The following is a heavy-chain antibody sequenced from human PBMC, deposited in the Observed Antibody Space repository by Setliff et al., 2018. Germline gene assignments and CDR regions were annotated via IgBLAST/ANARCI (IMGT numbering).Heavy chain of an antibody. D-gene: IGHD2-15*01. V-gene: IGHV3-48*01. CDR2: ISSSSSTI. CDR3: AKDSRYCSGGSCPEPDAFDI. Sequence: HPGGSLRLSCAASGFAFDNFAMNWVRQAPGKGLEWVSYISSSSSTIYYADSVKGRFTISRDNAKNSLYLQMNSLRAEDTAVYYCAKDSRYCSGGSCPEPDAFDIWGQGTMVTVSS. J-gene: IGHJ3*02. CDR1: GFAFDNFA.